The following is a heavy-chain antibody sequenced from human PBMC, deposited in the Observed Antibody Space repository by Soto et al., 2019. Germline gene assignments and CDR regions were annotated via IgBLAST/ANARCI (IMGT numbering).Heavy chain of an antibody. J-gene: IGHJ4*02. CDR3: ASGIQLWLRRINNGYSG. D-gene: IGHD5-18*01. CDR2: IIPMFGTA. Sequence: QVQLVQSGAEVKKPESSVKVSCKAPGGTFSTYAISWVRQAPGQGREWMGGIIPMFGTANYAQRFQDRVTITADESTNTVYMELGSLRSEDTAVYLCASGIQLWLRRINNGYSGWGQGTLVTVSS. CDR1: GGTFSTYA. V-gene: IGHV1-69*12.